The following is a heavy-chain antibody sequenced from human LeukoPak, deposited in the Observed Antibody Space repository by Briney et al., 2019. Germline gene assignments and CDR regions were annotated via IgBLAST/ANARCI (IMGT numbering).Heavy chain of an antibody. D-gene: IGHD3-22*01. CDR3: ARSIVVVIDYYGMDV. J-gene: IGHJ6*02. Sequence: GGSLRFSCAASGFSFSGYWMTWVRQAPGKGLEWVANIKEDGSEKYYADFVKGRFTISRDNAKNSLYLQMNSLRAEDTAVYYCARSIVVVIDYYGMDVWGQGTTVTVSS. V-gene: IGHV3-7*01. CDR1: GFSFSGYW. CDR2: IKEDGSEK.